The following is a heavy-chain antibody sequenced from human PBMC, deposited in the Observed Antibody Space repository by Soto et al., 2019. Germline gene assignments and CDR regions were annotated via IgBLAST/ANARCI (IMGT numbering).Heavy chain of an antibody. D-gene: IGHD5-12*01. CDR1: GFTFSTNW. Sequence: PGGSLRLSCAASGFTFSTNWMHWVRQAPGTGLVWVSRINSDGSSTSYADSVKGRFTISRDNAKNTLYLQMNSLRAEDTAVYYCAREAVYSGYDEWGQGTLVTVSS. CDR3: AREAVYSGYDE. V-gene: IGHV3-74*01. CDR2: INSDGSST. J-gene: IGHJ4*02.